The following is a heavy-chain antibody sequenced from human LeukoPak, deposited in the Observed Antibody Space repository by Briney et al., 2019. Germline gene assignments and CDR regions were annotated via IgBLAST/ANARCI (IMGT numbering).Heavy chain of an antibody. CDR1: GFTFSSYS. CDR3: AKGPSRTNGGY. V-gene: IGHV3-21*04. CDR2: ISSSSSYI. Sequence: GGSLRLSCAASGFTFSSYSMNWVRQAPGKGLEWVSSISSSSSYIYYADSVKGRFTISRDNSKNTLYLQINSLRAEDTAVYYCAKGPSRTNGGYWGQGTLVTVSS. D-gene: IGHD2-8*01. J-gene: IGHJ4*02.